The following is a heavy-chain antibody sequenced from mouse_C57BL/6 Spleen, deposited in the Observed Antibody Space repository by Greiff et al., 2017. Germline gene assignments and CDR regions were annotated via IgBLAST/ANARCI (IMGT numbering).Heavy chain of an antibody. J-gene: IGHJ2*01. CDR2: IWTGGGT. Sequence: VQLVESGPGLVAPSQSLSITCTVSGFSFTSYAISWVRQRPGKGLEWLGVIWTGGGTNYNSALKSRLSISKDNSKSQVFLKMNSLQTDDTARYYCARKYDYGSSGYFDYWGQGTTLTVSS. CDR3: ARKYDYGSSGYFDY. CDR1: GFSFTSYA. V-gene: IGHV2-9-1*01. D-gene: IGHD1-1*01.